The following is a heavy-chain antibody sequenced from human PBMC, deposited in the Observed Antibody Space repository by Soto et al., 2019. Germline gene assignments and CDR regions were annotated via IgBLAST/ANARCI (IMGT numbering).Heavy chain of an antibody. Sequence: SETLSLTCAVSGYPIASGYYWAWIRQSPGKGLEWIGSIYHAGSVYYNPSLNSRVAVSPDTSKNHFSLKLTSVTAADTAVYYCARTFDYYGMDVWGQAPIVTVS. CDR2: IYHAGSV. CDR3: ARTFDYYGMDV. CDR1: GYPIASGYY. J-gene: IGHJ6*02. V-gene: IGHV4-38-2*01.